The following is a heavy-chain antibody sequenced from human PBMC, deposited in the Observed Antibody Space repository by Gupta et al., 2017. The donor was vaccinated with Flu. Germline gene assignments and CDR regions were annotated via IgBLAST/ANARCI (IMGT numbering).Heavy chain of an antibody. Sequence: QVQLVESGGGVVQPGRSLRLSCAASGFTFGSYAMHWVRQAPGKWLEWVAVISYDGSNKYYADSVKGRFTISRDNSKNNMYLQMNSLRAEDTAVYYCARTSSFDYWGQGTLVTVSS. V-gene: IGHV3-30-3*01. CDR1: GFTFGSYA. CDR2: ISYDGSNK. CDR3: ARTSSFDY. J-gene: IGHJ4*02.